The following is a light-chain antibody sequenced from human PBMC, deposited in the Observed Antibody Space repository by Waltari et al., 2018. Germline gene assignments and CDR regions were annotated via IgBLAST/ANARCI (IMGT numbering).Light chain of an antibody. CDR1: QSLSTAQ. J-gene: IGKJ4*01. CDR2: GAY. Sequence: EIELTQSPGALFLSPGERATLSCRASQSLSTAQLAWYKQRPGQALSLVIHGAYNRVSGIPESCSGSGSVTVFTRTITRLEPEDFAVYYCQHYGNSVTFGGGTKVEIK. V-gene: IGKV3-20*01. CDR3: QHYGNSVT.